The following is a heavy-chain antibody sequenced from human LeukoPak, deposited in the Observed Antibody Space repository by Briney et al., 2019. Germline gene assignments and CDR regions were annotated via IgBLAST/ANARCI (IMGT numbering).Heavy chain of an antibody. J-gene: IGHJ3*02. V-gene: IGHV4-59*01. CDR3: ARVVRITMVRGVIGAFDI. D-gene: IGHD3-10*01. CDR1: GGSISSYY. CDR2: IYYSGST. Sequence: SETLSLTCTVSGGSISSYYWSWIRQPPGKGLEWIGYIYYSGSTNYNPSLESRVTISVDTSKNQFSLKLSSVTAADTAVYYCARVVRITMVRGVIGAFDIWGQGAMVTVSS.